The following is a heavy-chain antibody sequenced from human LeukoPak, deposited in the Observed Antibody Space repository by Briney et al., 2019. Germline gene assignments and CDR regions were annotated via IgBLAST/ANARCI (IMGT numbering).Heavy chain of an antibody. Sequence: GGSLRLSCAASGFTVSSNYMSWVRQAPGKGLEWVSVIYSGGSTYYADSVKGRFTISRDNSKNTLYLQMNSLRAEDTAVYYCARGQRWLQFDAFDIWGQGTMVTVSS. D-gene: IGHD5-24*01. CDR2: IYSGGST. CDR3: ARGQRWLQFDAFDI. J-gene: IGHJ3*02. CDR1: GFTVSSNY. V-gene: IGHV3-66*01.